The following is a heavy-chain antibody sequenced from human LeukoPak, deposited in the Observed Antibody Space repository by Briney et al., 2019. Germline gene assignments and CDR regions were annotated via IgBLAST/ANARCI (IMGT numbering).Heavy chain of an antibody. D-gene: IGHD6-6*01. V-gene: IGHV1-18*01. Sequence: ASVKVSCKASGYTFTSYGISWVRQAPGQGLEWMGWISAYNGNTNYAQKLQGRVTMTTDTSTSTAYMELRSLRSDDTAVYYCARDKVDYDSSSSLKPPAPYYYYYYYMDVWGKGTTVTVSS. CDR2: ISAYNGNT. CDR1: GYTFTSYG. J-gene: IGHJ6*03. CDR3: ARDKVDYDSSSSLKPPAPYYYYYYYMDV.